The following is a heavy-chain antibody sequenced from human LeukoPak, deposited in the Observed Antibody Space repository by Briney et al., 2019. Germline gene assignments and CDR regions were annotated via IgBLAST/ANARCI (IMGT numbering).Heavy chain of an antibody. CDR1: GFTFSSYG. CDR2: ISGSGGST. Sequence: GGSLRLSCAASGFTFSSYGMSWVRQAPGKGLEWVSAISGSGGSTYYADSVKGRFTISRDNSKNTLYLQMNSLRAEDTAVYYCAKGQLAYCGGDCYDDTENWFDPWGQGTLVTVSS. J-gene: IGHJ5*02. D-gene: IGHD2-21*02. CDR3: AKGQLAYCGGDCYDDTENWFDP. V-gene: IGHV3-23*01.